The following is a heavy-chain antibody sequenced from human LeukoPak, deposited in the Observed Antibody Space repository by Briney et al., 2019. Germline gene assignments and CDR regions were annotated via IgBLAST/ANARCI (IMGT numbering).Heavy chain of an antibody. CDR2: IYYSGST. CDR1: GGSIRRGGYY. D-gene: IGHD4-11*01. J-gene: IGHJ4*02. Sequence: SQTLSLTCTVSGGSIRRGGYYWSWIRQHPGKGLEWIGYIYYSGSTYYNPSLKSRVTISVDTSKNQFSLKLSSVTAADTAVYYCARGHSNYGWVDYWGQGTLVTVSS. CDR3: ARGHSNYGWVDY. V-gene: IGHV4-31*03.